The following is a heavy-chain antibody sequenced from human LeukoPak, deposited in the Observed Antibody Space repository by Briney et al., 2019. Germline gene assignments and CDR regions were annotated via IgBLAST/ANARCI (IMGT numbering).Heavy chain of an antibody. CDR2: ISSSSSYI. Sequence: GGSLRLSCAASGFTFSSYSMNWVRQAPEKALEWVSSISSSSSYIYYADSEKGRFTISRDNAKNSLYLQMNSLRAEDTAVYYCARDLEYCSGGSCYDWFDPWGQGTLVTVSS. CDR1: GFTFSSYS. J-gene: IGHJ5*02. D-gene: IGHD2-15*01. V-gene: IGHV3-21*01. CDR3: ARDLEYCSGGSCYDWFDP.